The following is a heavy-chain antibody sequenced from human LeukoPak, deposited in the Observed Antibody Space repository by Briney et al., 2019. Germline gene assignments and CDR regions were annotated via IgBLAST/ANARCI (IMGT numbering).Heavy chain of an antibody. CDR1: GYTFTSYA. V-gene: IGHV1-3*01. D-gene: IGHD4-23*01. J-gene: IGHJ6*02. Sequence: ASVKVSCKASGYTFTSYAMRWVRQAPGQRLEWMGWINAGNGNTKYSQKFQGRVTITRDTSASTAYMELSSLRSEDTAVYYCASSTVVTPYYYYYYGMDVWGQGTTVTVSS. CDR3: ASSTVVTPYYYYYYGMDV. CDR2: INAGNGNT.